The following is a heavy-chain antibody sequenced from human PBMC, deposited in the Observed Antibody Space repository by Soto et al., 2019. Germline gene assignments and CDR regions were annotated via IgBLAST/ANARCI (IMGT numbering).Heavy chain of an antibody. Sequence: SVKVSCKASGGTFSSYAISWVRQAPGQGLEWMGGIIPIFGTANYAQKFQGRVTITADESTSTAYMELSSLRSEDTAVYYCARETVTLRTYYYYGMDVWGQGTTVTVSS. CDR2: IIPIFGTA. CDR1: GGTFSSYA. D-gene: IGHD4-4*01. V-gene: IGHV1-69*13. CDR3: ARETVTLRTYYYYGMDV. J-gene: IGHJ6*02.